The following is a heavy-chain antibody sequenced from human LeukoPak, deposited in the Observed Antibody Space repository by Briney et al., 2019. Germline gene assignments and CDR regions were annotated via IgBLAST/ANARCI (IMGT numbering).Heavy chain of an antibody. CDR3: VRWYGTWHPIEY. CDR1: GYSFTNYW. D-gene: IGHD6-13*01. J-gene: IGHJ4*02. V-gene: IGHV5-51*01. CDR2: IWPSDSDA. Sequence: GESLKISCKGFGYSFTNYWIGWVRQMPGKGLEWMGIIWPSDSDARYSPSFQGQVTFSADKSIGTAYLQWSSLKASDTAVYYCVRWYGTWHPIEYWGQGTLVTISS.